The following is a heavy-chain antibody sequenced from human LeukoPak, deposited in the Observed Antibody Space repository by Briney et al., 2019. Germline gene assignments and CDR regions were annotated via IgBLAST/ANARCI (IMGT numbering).Heavy chain of an antibody. V-gene: IGHV3-33*01. Sequence: PGGSLRLSCAASGFTFRNYGMHWVRQAPGKGLEWVAVIWYDGSNKYYADSVKGRFTISRDNSKNTLYLQMDSLRAEDTAVYYCARDLAGHYYGSGSSFDYWGQGTLVTVSS. CDR1: GFTFRNYG. J-gene: IGHJ4*02. D-gene: IGHD3-10*01. CDR3: ARDLAGHYYGSGSSFDY. CDR2: IWYDGSNK.